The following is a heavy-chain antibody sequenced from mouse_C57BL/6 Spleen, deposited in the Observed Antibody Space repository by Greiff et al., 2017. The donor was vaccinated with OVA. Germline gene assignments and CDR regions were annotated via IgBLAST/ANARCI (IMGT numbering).Heavy chain of an antibody. Sequence: QVQLQQSGAELVKPGASVKISCKASGYAFSSYWMNWVKQRPGKGLEWIGQIYPGDGDTNYNGKFKGKATLTADKSSSTAYMQLSSLTSEDSAVYYCERDSNYWYFDVWGTGTTVTVSS. CDR1: GYAFSSYW. CDR3: ERDSNYWYFDV. J-gene: IGHJ1*03. V-gene: IGHV1-80*01. D-gene: IGHD2-5*01. CDR2: IYPGDGDT.